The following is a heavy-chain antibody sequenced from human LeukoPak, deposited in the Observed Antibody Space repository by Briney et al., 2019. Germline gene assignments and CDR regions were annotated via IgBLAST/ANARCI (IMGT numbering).Heavy chain of an antibody. D-gene: IGHD2-2*01. CDR2: LSGSGTKT. CDR3: ASTLVPAAMLDAFDI. J-gene: IGHJ3*02. V-gene: IGHV3-23*01. CDR1: GFTFSNYA. Sequence: GGSLRLSCVASGFTFSNYAMSWVRQAPGMGLEWVSALSGSGTKTYYADSMKGRFTISRDNSKNTLYLQMNSLRTEDTAVYYCASTLVPAAMLDAFDIWGQGTMVTVSS.